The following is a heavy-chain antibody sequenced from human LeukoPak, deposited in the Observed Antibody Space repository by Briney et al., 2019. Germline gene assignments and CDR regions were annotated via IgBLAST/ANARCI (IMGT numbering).Heavy chain of an antibody. J-gene: IGHJ6*04. CDR1: GYPFTSFD. V-gene: IGHV1-8*01. CDR3: PAYNSSSSPYYDGMDV. CDR2: MNPNSGNT. Sequence: GPVKVSCKASGYPFTSFDINWVGQATGQGLEWMGWMNPNSGNTGYAQKFQGSVTMSRNTSISTTYMELSSLRSESTAVYYCPAYNSSSSPYYDGMDVWSEGTTVTVSS. D-gene: IGHD6-6*01.